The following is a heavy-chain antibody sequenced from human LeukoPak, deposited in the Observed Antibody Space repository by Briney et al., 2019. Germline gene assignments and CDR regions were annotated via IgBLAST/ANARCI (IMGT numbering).Heavy chain of an antibody. Sequence: XASGFTVSSXXXXXXRXAPXKXXXXVSVIYSGGSTYYADSVKGRFTISRDNSKNTLYLQMNSLRAEDTAVYYCARDLGGDSPTDWGQGTLVTVSS. CDR1: GFTVSSXX. D-gene: IGHD2-21*02. CDR2: IYSGGST. V-gene: IGHV3-53*01. J-gene: IGHJ4*02. CDR3: ARDLGGDSPTD.